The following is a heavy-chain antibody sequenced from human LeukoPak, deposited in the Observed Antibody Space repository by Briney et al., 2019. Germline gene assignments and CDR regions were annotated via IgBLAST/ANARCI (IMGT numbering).Heavy chain of an antibody. CDR2: ISANSGNT. J-gene: IGHJ5*01. CDR1: GYSFTRNG. Sequence: GGPVKVSCKPSGYSFTRNGISWVRQAPGQGLEWMAWISANSGNTNYAQNFQDRVTLTTDTSTSTAYMELRSLRSDDTAVYYCARDVNHAFDSWQQRTLVTVSS. CDR3: ARDVNHAFDS. D-gene: IGHD1-14*01. V-gene: IGHV1-18*01.